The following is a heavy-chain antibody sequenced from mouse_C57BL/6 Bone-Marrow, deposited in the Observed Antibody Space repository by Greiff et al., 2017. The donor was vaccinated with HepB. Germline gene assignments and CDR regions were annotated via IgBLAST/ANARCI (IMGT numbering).Heavy chain of an antibody. CDR1: GFTFSSYG. CDR2: ISSGGSYT. D-gene: IGHD1-1*01. CDR3: ARFITTVVATRYYAMDY. J-gene: IGHJ4*01. Sequence: EVKVVESGGDLVKPGGSLKLSCAASGFTFSSYGMSWVRQTPDKRLEWVATISSGGSYTYYPDSVKGRFPISRDNAKNTLYLQMSSLKSEDTAMYYCARFITTVVATRYYAMDYWGQGTSVTVSS. V-gene: IGHV5-6*01.